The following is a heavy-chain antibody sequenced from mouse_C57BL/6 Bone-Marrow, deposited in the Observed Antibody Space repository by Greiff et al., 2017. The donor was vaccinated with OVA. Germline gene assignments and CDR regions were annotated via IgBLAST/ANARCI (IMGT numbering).Heavy chain of an antibody. CDR2: ISDGGSYT. CDR3: ARDSSGFDY. V-gene: IGHV5-4*01. CDR1: GFTFSSYA. D-gene: IGHD3-2*02. Sequence: EVHLVESGGGLVKPGGSLKLPCAASGFTFSSYAMSWVRQTPEKRLEWVATISDGGSYTYYPDNVKGRFTISRDNAKNNLYLQMSHLKSEDTAMYYCARDSSGFDYWGQGTTLTVSS. J-gene: IGHJ2*01.